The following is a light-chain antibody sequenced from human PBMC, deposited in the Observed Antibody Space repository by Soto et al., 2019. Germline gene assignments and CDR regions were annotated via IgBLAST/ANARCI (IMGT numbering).Light chain of an antibody. CDR2: GVS. CDR3: QHYGYPQLT. Sequence: IVLTQSPGTLSLSPGERATLSCRASQTGSNSYLAWYQQKSGQAPRLLIYGVSTRATGIPDRFSGSGSGTEFALTISRLEPEVFAVYICQHYGYPQLTFGPGTKVEIK. V-gene: IGKV3-20*01. J-gene: IGKJ1*01. CDR1: QTGSNSY.